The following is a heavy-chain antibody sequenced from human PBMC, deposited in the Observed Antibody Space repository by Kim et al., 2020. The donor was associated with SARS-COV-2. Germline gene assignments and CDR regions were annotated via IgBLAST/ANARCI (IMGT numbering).Heavy chain of an antibody. Sequence: SETLSLTCTVSGDSVSSSAYFWGWIRQPPGEGLEWIGTVYYSGSTYRKPSLKSRVTMSVDTSKNQFSLKLSSVTAADTAVYYCALQRFAEAGDDWFDPLG. CDR3: ALQRFAEAGDDWFDP. V-gene: IGHV4-39*01. D-gene: IGHD6-13*01. J-gene: IGHJ5*02. CDR2: VYYSGST. CDR1: GDSVSSSAYF.